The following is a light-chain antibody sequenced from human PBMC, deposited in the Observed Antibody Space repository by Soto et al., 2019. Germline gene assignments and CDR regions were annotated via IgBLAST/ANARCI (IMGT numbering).Light chain of an antibody. CDR1: QSVSSN. V-gene: IGKV3-15*01. Sequence: EIVMTQSPATLSVSPGERTTLSCRASQSVSSNLAWYQQKPGQAPRLLIYGASTRATGIPARFSGSGSGTELTLTIISLQSEDFAVYYCQQYKNWPLTFGQGTRLEIK. CDR2: GAS. CDR3: QQYKNWPLT. J-gene: IGKJ5*01.